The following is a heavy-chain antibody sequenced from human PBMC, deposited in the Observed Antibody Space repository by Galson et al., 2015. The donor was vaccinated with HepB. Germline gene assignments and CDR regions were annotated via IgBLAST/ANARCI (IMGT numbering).Heavy chain of an antibody. CDR2: IKQDGSEK. Sequence: SLRLSCAASGFTFSSYAMSWVRQAPGKGLEWVANIKQDGSEKYYVDSVKGRFTISRDNAKNSLYLQMNSLRAEDTAVYYCARDALGYCSGGSCWGVDYWGQGTLVTVSS. D-gene: IGHD2-15*01. J-gene: IGHJ4*02. CDR1: GFTFSSYA. V-gene: IGHV3-7*03. CDR3: ARDALGYCSGGSCWGVDY.